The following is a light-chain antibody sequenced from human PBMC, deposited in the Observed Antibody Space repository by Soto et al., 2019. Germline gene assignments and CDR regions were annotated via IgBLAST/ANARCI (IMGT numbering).Light chain of an antibody. J-gene: IGKJ4*01. V-gene: IGKV3-11*01. CDR2: DAS. Sequence: EIVITQSPLTLSVSPGESATLSCRASQSVSSHVVWYQQKPGQAPRLLIYDASNRATGIPARFSGSVSGTDFTLTISSLEPEDFAVYYCQQRSNWRWLTFGGGTKVDIK. CDR1: QSVSSH. CDR3: QQRSNWRWLT.